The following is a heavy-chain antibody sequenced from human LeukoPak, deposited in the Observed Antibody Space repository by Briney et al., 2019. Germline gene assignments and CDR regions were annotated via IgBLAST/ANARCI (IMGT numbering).Heavy chain of an antibody. Sequence: SVNVSCKASGGTFSSYAISWVRQAPGQGREWMGRIIPILGIANYAQKFQGRVTITADKSTSTAYMELSSLRSEDTAVYYCARDRGSYYFDYWGQGTLVTVSS. CDR3: ARDRGSYYFDY. CDR1: GGTFSSYA. CDR2: IIPILGIA. J-gene: IGHJ4*02. V-gene: IGHV1-69*04.